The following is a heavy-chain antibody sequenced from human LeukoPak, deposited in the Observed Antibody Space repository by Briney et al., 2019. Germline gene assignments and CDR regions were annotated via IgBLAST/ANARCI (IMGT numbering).Heavy chain of an antibody. CDR1: GYSISSGYY. V-gene: IGHV4-38-2*02. CDR3: ARDRSTMVRDPAFDY. J-gene: IGHJ4*02. Sequence: SETLSLTCTVSGYSISSGYYWGWIRQPPGKGLEWIGSIYHSGSTYYNPSLKSRVTISVDTSKNQFSLKLSSVTAADTAVYYCARDRSTMVRDPAFDYWGQGTLVTVSS. D-gene: IGHD3-10*01. CDR2: IYHSGST.